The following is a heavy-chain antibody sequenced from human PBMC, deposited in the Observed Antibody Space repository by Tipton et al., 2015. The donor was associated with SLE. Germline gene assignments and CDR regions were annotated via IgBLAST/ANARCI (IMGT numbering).Heavy chain of an antibody. D-gene: IGHD1-7*01. J-gene: IGHJ4*02. V-gene: IGHV3-23*01. Sequence: GSLRLSCVAPGFTLSVYSMNWVRQAPGKGLEWVAGISGTGGTTYFAPSVKGRFTISRDNSKNTVYLHMNSLRADDTAIYYCASASWNYGFFDYWGQGTLVTVSS. CDR1: GFTLSVYS. CDR3: ASASWNYGFFDY. CDR2: ISGTGGTT.